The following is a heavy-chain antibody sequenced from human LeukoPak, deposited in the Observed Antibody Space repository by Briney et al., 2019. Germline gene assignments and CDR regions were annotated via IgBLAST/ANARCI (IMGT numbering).Heavy chain of an antibody. CDR2: INTNTKNP. V-gene: IGHV7-4-1*02. CDR3: ARGSKGWFDY. CDR1: GYTFTSYA. J-gene: IGHJ4*02. Sequence: ASVKVSCKASGYTFTSYAMNWVRQAPGQGLERMGWINTNTKNPTYAQGFTGRFVFSLDTSVSTAYLQISSLKAEVTAVYYCARGSKGWFDYWGQGTLVTVSS. D-gene: IGHD6-19*01.